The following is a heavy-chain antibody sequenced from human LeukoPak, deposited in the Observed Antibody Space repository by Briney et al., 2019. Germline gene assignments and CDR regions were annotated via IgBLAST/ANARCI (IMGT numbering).Heavy chain of an antibody. V-gene: IGHV1-18*01. Sequence: ASVKVSCKASGYTFTSYGISWVRQAPGQGLEGMGWISAYNGNTNYAQKLQGRVTMTTDTSTSTAYMELRSLRSDDTAVYYCAREITGTTSDAFDIWGQGTMVTVSS. CDR1: GYTFTSYG. CDR2: ISAYNGNT. D-gene: IGHD1-7*01. J-gene: IGHJ3*02. CDR3: AREITGTTSDAFDI.